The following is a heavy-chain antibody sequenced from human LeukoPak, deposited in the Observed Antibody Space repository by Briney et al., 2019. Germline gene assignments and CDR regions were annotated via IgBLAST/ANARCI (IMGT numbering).Heavy chain of an antibody. V-gene: IGHV3-66*01. D-gene: IGHD1-1*01. J-gene: IGHJ4*02. Sequence: PGGSLSLSCAASGFTVSSNYMSWVRQAPGKGLEWVSVIYSGGSTYYADSVKGRFPISRDNSKNTLYLRMNSLRAEDRAVYYCARARLGTFDYWGQGTLVTVSS. CDR3: ARARLGTFDY. CDR2: IYSGGST. CDR1: GFTVSSNY.